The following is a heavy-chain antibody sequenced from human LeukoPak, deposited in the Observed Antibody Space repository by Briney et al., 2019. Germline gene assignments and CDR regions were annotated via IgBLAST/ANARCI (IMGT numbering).Heavy chain of an antibody. J-gene: IGHJ3*02. CDR2: IYYSGST. V-gene: IGHV4-30-4*01. CDR3: ARDPRGAFDI. Sequence: SETLSLTCTVSGGSISSGDYYWSWIRQPPGEGLEWIGYIYYSGSTYYNPSLKSRVTISVDTSKNQFSLKLSSVTAADTAVYYCARDPRGAFDIWGQGTMVTVSS. CDR1: GGSISSGDYY.